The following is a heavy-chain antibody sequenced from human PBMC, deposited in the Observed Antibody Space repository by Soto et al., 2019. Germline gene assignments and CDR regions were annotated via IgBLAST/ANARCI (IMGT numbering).Heavy chain of an antibody. CDR2: IRYDGSNK. V-gene: IGHV3-33*01. CDR1: GFTFSSYD. Sequence: GRSLRLSCAASGFTFSSYDMHWVRQAPGKGLEWVAVIRYDGSNKYYTDSVKGRFTICRDNSKNTLYLQMNSLRADDTAVYYCARESLSSYDCSGYPDAFDIWGQGTMVTVSS. D-gene: IGHD3-22*01. CDR3: ARESLSSYDCSGYPDAFDI. J-gene: IGHJ3*02.